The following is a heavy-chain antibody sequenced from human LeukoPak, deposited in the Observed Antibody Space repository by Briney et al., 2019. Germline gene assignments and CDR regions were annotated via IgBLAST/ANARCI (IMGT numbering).Heavy chain of an antibody. CDR1: GFTFNTYA. V-gene: IGHV3-23*01. CDR2: ISYSGDTT. J-gene: IGHJ6*03. CDR3: AKPLYSGSYHIYYYYYMDV. D-gene: IGHD1-26*01. Sequence: GGSLRLSCAASGFTFNTYAMSWVRQAPGKGLEWVSTISYSGDTTYYADSVKGWFTISRDNSKNTLYLQMTSLRAEDTAVYYCAKPLYSGSYHIYYYYYMDVWGKGTTVTVSS.